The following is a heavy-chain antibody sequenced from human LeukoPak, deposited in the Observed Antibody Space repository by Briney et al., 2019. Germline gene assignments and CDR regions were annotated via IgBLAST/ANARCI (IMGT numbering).Heavy chain of an antibody. CDR3: AGTLRFLEWSSIVDRWFDP. V-gene: IGHV3-7*01. J-gene: IGHJ5*02. Sequence: GGSLRLSCAASGFTFSSYWMSWVRQAPGKGLEWVANIKQDGSEKYYVDSVKGRFTISRDNAKNSLYLQMNSLRAEDTAVHYCAGTLRFLEWSSIVDRWFDPWGQGTLVTVSS. D-gene: IGHD3-3*01. CDR1: GFTFSSYW. CDR2: IKQDGSEK.